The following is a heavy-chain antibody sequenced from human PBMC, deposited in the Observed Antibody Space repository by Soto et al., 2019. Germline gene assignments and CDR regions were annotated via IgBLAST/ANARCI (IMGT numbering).Heavy chain of an antibody. Sequence: PSETLSLTCAVYGGSFSGYYWSWIRQPPGKRLEWIGKINHSGSTNYNPSLKSRVTISVDTSKNQFSLKLSSVTAADTAVYYCARESGSYLYYFDSWGQGALVTVSS. CDR3: ARESGSYLYYFDS. D-gene: IGHD1-26*01. CDR2: INHSGST. CDR1: GGSFSGYY. J-gene: IGHJ4*02. V-gene: IGHV4-34*01.